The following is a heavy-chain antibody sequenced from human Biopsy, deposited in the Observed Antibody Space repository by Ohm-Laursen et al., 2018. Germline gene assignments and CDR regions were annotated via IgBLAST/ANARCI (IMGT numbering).Heavy chain of an antibody. V-gene: IGHV1-2*02. CDR3: ARDGSGGHDFGAGWFDP. J-gene: IGHJ5*02. CDR1: GYTLTGYA. CDR2: INPNTGAT. D-gene: IGHD5-12*01. Sequence: ASVKVSCKASGYTLTGYAMHWVRQAPGEGLEWIGLINPNTGATTYAQKFQGRVTMTRETSISIAYMELSRLRSDDTAVYYFARDGSGGHDFGAGWFDPWGQGTLVTVSS.